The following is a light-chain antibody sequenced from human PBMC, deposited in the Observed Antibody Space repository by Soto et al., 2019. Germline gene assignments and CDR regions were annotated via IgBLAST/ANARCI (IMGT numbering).Light chain of an antibody. J-gene: IGKJ5*01. V-gene: IGKV1-9*01. CDR3: QQVYGHPPA. CDR1: QGIRHY. CDR2: GAS. Sequence: DIQLTQSPSFLSASVGARVTITCRASQGIRHYLAWNQQKPGKAPSLLMYGASTLQSGVPSRFSGSGSGTEFTLTISSLQPEDVATYFCQQVYGHPPAFGPGTRLEIK.